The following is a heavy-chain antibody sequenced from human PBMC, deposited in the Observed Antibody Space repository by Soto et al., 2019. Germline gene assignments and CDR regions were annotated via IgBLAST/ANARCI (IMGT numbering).Heavy chain of an antibody. D-gene: IGHD5-12*01. CDR2: ISSSSYI. CDR3: ARRYIVATITLSYFDY. CDR1: GFTFSSYS. Sequence: GGSLRLSCAASGFTFSSYSMNWVRQAPGKGLEWVSSISSSSYIYYADSVKGRFTISRDNAKNSLYLQMNSLRAEDTAVYYCARRYIVATITLSYFDYWGQGTLVTVSS. J-gene: IGHJ4*02. V-gene: IGHV3-21*01.